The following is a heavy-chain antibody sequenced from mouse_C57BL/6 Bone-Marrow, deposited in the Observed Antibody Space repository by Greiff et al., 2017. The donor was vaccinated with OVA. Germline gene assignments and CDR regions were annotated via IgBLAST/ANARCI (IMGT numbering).Heavy chain of an antibody. D-gene: IGHD4-1*01. J-gene: IGHJ2*01. V-gene: IGHV5-4*01. CDR2: ISDGGSYT. Sequence: EVKLMESGGGLVKPGGSLKLSCAASGFTFSSYAMSWVRQTPEKRLEWVATISDGGSYTYYPDNVKGRFTTSRDNAKNNLYLQMSHLKSEDTAMYYCARDRGGTGRYYFDYWGQGTTLTVSS. CDR1: GFTFSSYA. CDR3: ARDRGGTGRYYFDY.